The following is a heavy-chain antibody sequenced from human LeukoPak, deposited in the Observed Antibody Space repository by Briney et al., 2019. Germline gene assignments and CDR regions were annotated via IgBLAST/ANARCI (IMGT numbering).Heavy chain of an antibody. CDR3: AKEKGRWLQFFDY. CDR2: ISGSSSYI. D-gene: IGHD5-24*01. V-gene: IGHV3-21*01. Sequence: GGSLRLSCAASGFTFSSYSMNWVRQAPGKGLEWVSYISGSSSYIYYADSVKGRFTISRDNAKNTLYLQMNSLRAEDTAVYYCAKEKGRWLQFFDYWGQGTLVTVSS. J-gene: IGHJ4*02. CDR1: GFTFSSYS.